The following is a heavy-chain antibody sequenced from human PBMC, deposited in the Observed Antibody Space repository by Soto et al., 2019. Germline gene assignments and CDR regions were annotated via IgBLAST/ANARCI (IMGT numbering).Heavy chain of an antibody. Sequence: SETMSLTSTVAGGYISSYCGSWIRKPPGKGLEWIGYIYYSGSTNYNPSLKSRVTISVDTSKNQFSLKLSSVTAADTAVYYCARAPVLMVQPFDPWGQGTLVTVSS. CDR2: IYYSGST. CDR1: GGYISSYC. V-gene: IGHV4-59*01. D-gene: IGHD2-8*01. CDR3: ARAPVLMVQPFDP. J-gene: IGHJ5*02.